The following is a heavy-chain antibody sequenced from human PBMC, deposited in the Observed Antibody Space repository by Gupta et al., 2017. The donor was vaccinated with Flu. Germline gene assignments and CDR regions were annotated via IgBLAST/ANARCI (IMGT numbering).Heavy chain of an antibody. CDR3: ARLYDSRGYNPGSVFDT. D-gene: IGHD3-22*01. Sequence: QVQLQESGPGLVKPSETLSLTCTVSGGSVSGYYWSWVRQPPGKVLEWIAYIYYSGSTGYNPSLKSRVTISVDTSKNQFSLTLTSVTVADTAMYYCARLYDSRGYNPGSVFDTWGQGTMVTVSA. V-gene: IGHV4-59*08. CDR2: IYYSGST. CDR1: GGSVSGYY. J-gene: IGHJ3*02.